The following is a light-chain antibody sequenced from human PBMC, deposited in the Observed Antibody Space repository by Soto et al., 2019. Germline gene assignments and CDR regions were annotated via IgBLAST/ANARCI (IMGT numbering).Light chain of an antibody. V-gene: IGKV1-5*03. CDR3: QQYNSYWT. J-gene: IGKJ1*01. CDR1: QSISSW. Sequence: DIQMNKSPSTLSAYVGDRVTITCRASQSISSWLAWYQQKPGKAPKLLIYKASSLESGVPSRFSGSGSGTEFTLTISSLQPDDFATYYCQQYNSYWTFGQGTNVDI. CDR2: KAS.